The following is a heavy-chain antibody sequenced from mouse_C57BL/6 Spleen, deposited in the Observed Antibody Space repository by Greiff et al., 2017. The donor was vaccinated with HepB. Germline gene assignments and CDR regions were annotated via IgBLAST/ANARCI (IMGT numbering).Heavy chain of an antibody. V-gene: IGHV1-82*01. J-gene: IGHJ4*01. CDR1: GYAFSSSW. Sequence: VQLQQSGPELVKPGASVKISCKASGYAFSSSWMNWVKQRPGKGLEWIGRIYPGDGDTNYNGEFKGKATLTADKSSSTAYMQLSSLTSEDSAVYFCARSDYYGSSYNYAMDYWGQGTSVTVSS. CDR3: ARSDYYGSSYNYAMDY. D-gene: IGHD1-1*01. CDR2: IYPGDGDT.